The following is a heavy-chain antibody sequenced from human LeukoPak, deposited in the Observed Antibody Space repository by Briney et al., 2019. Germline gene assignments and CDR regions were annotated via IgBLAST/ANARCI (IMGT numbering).Heavy chain of an antibody. Sequence: SETLSLTCTVSGGSISSGGYYWSWIRQHPGRGLEWIGYIYYSGSTYYNPSLKSRVTISVDTSKNQFSLKLSSVTAADTAVYYCAGALGEPHYFDYWGQGTLVTVSS. V-gene: IGHV4-31*03. CDR3: AGALGEPHYFDY. J-gene: IGHJ4*02. CDR2: IYYSGST. CDR1: GGSISSGGYY. D-gene: IGHD3-16*01.